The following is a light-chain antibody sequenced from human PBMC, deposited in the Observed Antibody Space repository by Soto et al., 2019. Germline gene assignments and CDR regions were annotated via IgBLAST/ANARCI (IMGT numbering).Light chain of an antibody. J-gene: IGLJ3*02. V-gene: IGLV2-14*01. CDR3: CSYAGSFTWV. CDR2: EVT. Sequence: QSALTQPASVSGSPGQSITISCTGTSSDIGAYNYVSWYQQHPGKAPQLIIYEVTTRPSGVSNRFSGSKSGNTASLTISGLQAEDEADYYCCSYAGSFTWVFGGGTKLTVL. CDR1: SSDIGAYNY.